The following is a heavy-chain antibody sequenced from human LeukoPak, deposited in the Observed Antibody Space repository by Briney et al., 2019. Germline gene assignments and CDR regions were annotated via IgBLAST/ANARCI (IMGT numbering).Heavy chain of an antibody. D-gene: IGHD3-3*01. J-gene: IGHJ4*02. Sequence: SETLSLTCAVSGGSISSGGYSWSWIRQPPGKGLEWIGYIYHSGSTYYNASLKRRVAISEDTSGKQFSLRLGSVTAADTAVYFCARVGSGLNLYYFDYWGQGILVTVSS. CDR2: IYHSGST. V-gene: IGHV4-30-2*01. CDR3: ARVGSGLNLYYFDY. CDR1: GGSISSGGYS.